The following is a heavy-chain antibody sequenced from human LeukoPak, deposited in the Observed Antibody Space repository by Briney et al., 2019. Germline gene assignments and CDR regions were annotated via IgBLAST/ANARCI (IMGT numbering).Heavy chain of an antibody. CDR2: INPSGGST. CDR3: AREGRGDTRYYYGMDV. V-gene: IGHV1-46*01. CDR1: GYTFTSYY. D-gene: IGHD1-26*01. Sequence: GASVKVSCKASGYTFTSYYMHWVRQAPGQGLEWMGIINPSGGSTSYAQKFQGRVTMTGDTSTSTVYMELSSLRSEDTAVYYCAREGRGDTRYYYGMDVWGQGTTVTVSS. J-gene: IGHJ6*02.